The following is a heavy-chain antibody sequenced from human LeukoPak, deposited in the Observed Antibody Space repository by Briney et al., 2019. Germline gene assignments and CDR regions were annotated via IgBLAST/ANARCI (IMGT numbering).Heavy chain of an antibody. CDR1: VYTFTTYD. CDR3: ARRNTAMVAGLDY. D-gene: IGHD5-18*01. J-gene: IGHJ4*02. CDR2: MNPNSGNT. Sequence: GASVKVSCKASVYTFTTYDINWVRQATGQGLEWMGWMNPNSGNTAYAQKFQGRVTMTRNTSISTAFMELSGLRSEDTAVYFCARRNTAMVAGLDYWGQGSLVTVSS. V-gene: IGHV1-8*01.